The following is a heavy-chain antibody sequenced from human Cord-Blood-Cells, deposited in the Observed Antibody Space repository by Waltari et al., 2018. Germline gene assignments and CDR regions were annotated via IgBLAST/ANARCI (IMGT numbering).Heavy chain of an antibody. J-gene: IGHJ5*02. D-gene: IGHD4-17*01. V-gene: IGHV3-30-3*01. CDR1: GFTFSSYA. CDR3: ARDGREWYGDYWFDP. CDR2: ISDDGSNK. Sequence: QVQLVESGGGVVQPGRSLRLSCAASGFTFSSYAMHWVRQAPGKGLEWVAVISDDGSNKYYADSVKGRFTISRDNSKNTLYLQMNSLRAEDTAVYYCARDGREWYGDYWFDPWGQGTLVTVSS.